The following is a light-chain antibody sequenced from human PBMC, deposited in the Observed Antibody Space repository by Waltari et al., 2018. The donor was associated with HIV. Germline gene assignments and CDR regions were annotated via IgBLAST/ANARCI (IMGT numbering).Light chain of an antibody. J-gene: IGLJ2*01. CDR2: DVS. CDR3: CSYAGSYRGV. V-gene: IGLV2-11*01. CDR1: SSDVGGYNY. Sequence: QSALTQPRSVPGSPGQSVTISCTGTSSDVGGYNYLSGCQQHPGKAPKLLIYDVSKRPAGVPDRFSGSKSGNTASLTISGLQAEDEADYYCCSYAGSYRGVFGGGTKLTVL.